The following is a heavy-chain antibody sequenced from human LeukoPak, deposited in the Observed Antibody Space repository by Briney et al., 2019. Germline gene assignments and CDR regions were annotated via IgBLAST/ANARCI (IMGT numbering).Heavy chain of an antibody. J-gene: IGHJ6*02. CDR2: SKSKTDGGTT. D-gene: IGHD3-9*01. V-gene: IGHV3-15*01. CDR1: GFTFRNPW. Sequence: KPGGTLRLSCAASGFTFRNPWMSWVRQAPGKGLEWVGRSKSKTDGGTTDYAAPVKGRFAISRDDSKSTLYLQMNSLRTEDTAVFFFKQKTAYEILTGDNYGMDVWGQGTTVTVSS. CDR3: KQKTAYEILTGDNYGMDV.